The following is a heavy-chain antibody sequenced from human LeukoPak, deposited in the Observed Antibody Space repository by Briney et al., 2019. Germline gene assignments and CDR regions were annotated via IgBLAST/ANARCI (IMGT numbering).Heavy chain of an antibody. D-gene: IGHD2-21*02. Sequence: WVRQVPGKGLEWIGYIYQSGSSYYNPSLKSRVTISLDRSKNQFSLKLSSVTAADTAVYYCARDQGDLYWYFDLWGRGTLVTVSS. CDR3: ARDQGDLYWYFDL. CDR2: IYQSGSS. J-gene: IGHJ2*01. V-gene: IGHV4-30-2*01.